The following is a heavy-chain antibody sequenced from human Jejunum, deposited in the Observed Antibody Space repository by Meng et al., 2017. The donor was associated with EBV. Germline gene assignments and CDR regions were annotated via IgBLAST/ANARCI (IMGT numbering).Heavy chain of an antibody. CDR3: ARGGPDFGDYVPFDY. CDR1: GDSITRGAYL. Sequence: HLPEAGSGLVKPYTTLSLTCACSGDSITRGAYLWGWIRQPPGKGLEWIGNIYHIGSTYYNPSLKSRVTISVDRSKNQFSLKLTSVTAADTAVYYCARGGPDFGDYVPFDYWGQGTLVTVSS. CDR2: IYHIGST. V-gene: IGHV4-30-2*01. J-gene: IGHJ4*02. D-gene: IGHD4-17*01.